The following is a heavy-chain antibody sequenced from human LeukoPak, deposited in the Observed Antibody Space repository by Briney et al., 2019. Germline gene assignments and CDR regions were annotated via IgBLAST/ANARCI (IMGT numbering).Heavy chain of an antibody. Sequence: GASVKVSXKASGYTFTSYYMHWLRQAPGQGLEWIGRIIPIFGTANYAQKFQGRVTITTDESTSTAYMELSSLRSEDTAVYYCASYPYSSGWYAYDYWGQGTLVTVSS. V-gene: IGHV1-69*05. D-gene: IGHD6-19*01. CDR3: ASYPYSSGWYAYDY. J-gene: IGHJ4*02. CDR1: GYTFTSYY. CDR2: IIPIFGTA.